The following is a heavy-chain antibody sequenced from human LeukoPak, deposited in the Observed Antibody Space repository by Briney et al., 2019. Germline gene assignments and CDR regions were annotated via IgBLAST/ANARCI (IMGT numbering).Heavy chain of an antibody. D-gene: IGHD4-17*01. J-gene: IGHJ4*02. V-gene: IGHV3-23*01. Sequence: GGSLRLSCAASGFTFSTYAMSWVRQAPGKGLEWVSAISGSGGSTYYADSVKGRFTISRDNSKNTLYLQMNSLRAEDTAVYYCAKAIPYGDYGGWPFDYWGQGTLVTVSS. CDR1: GFTFSTYA. CDR3: AKAIPYGDYGGWPFDY. CDR2: ISGSGGST.